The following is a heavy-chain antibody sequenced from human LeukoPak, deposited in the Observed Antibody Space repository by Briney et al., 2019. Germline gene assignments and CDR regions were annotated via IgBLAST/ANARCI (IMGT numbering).Heavy chain of an antibody. V-gene: IGHV3-53*01. D-gene: IGHD2/OR15-2a*01. CDR1: GFTVSSNY. CDR3: ARDGRNSTNYNWFDP. J-gene: IGHJ5*02. CDR2: IYSDGSGGNI. Sequence: GGSLRLSSAASGFTVSSNYMSWIRQAPGKGLEWVSVIYSDGSGGNIYYADSVKGRFTISRDNSKNTLYLQMNNLRAEDTAVYYCARDGRNSTNYNWFDPWGQGTLVTVSS.